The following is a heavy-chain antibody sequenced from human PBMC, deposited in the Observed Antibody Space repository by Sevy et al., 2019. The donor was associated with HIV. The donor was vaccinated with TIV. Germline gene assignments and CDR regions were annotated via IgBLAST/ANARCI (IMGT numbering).Heavy chain of an antibody. CDR2: ISSSSSSI. CDR1: EFTFSSYS. D-gene: IGHD2-2*01. Sequence: GGSLRLSCAASEFTFSSYSMNWVRQAPGKGLEWVSYISSSSSSIYYADSVKGRFTISRDNAKISLYLEMNSLRDDDKAVYYCARDDADCSSTSCYVYYYGMDVWGQGTTVTVSS. V-gene: IGHV3-48*02. CDR3: ARDDADCSSTSCYVYYYGMDV. J-gene: IGHJ6*02.